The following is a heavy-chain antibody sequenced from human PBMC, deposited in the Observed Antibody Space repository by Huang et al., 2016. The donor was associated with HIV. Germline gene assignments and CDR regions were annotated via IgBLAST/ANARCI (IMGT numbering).Heavy chain of an antibody. CDR3: TREFTTSVQFFDL. D-gene: IGHD4-4*01. CDR1: GFTFRTYT. V-gene: IGHV3-30*04. J-gene: IGHJ4*02. CDR2: ISYNGGKK. Sequence: QVKLVESGGGVVQPGISLRLSCAASGFTFRTYTFRWVRQAAGKGLEWVAGISYNGGKKFYADAVKGRFTISRDNSKNTVYLEVSSPRPEDSAVYYCTREFTTSVQFFDLWGQGTLVTVSS.